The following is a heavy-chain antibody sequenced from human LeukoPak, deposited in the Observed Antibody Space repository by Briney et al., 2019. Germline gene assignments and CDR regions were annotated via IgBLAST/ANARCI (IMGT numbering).Heavy chain of an antibody. J-gene: IGHJ5*02. V-gene: IGHV4-34*01. Sequence: SETLSLTSAVYGGSFRGYYWSWIRQPPGKGLEGIGEINHSGSTNYNPSLKSRVTISVGTSKNQFSLKLSSVTAADTAVYYCARGARTPSGYGSRTAGRANWFDPWGQGTLVTVSS. D-gene: IGHD5-12*01. CDR2: INHSGST. CDR1: GGSFRGYY. CDR3: ARGARTPSGYGSRTAGRANWFDP.